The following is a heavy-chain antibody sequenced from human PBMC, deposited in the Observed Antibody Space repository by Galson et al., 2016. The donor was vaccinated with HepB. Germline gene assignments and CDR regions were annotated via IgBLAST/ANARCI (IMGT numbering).Heavy chain of an antibody. CDR3: ARDLAVAGTGGGFDC. CDR1: GFTVDDYA. V-gene: IGHV3-9*01. J-gene: IGHJ4*02. CDR2: ISWKTDNI. D-gene: IGHD6-19*01. Sequence: SLRLSCAASGFTVDDYAMHWVRQAPGKGLEWVAGISWKTDNIGYADSVKGRFTISRDNAKNSLYLQMKSLRAEDTAFYFCARDLAVAGTGGGFDCWGQGTLVTVSS.